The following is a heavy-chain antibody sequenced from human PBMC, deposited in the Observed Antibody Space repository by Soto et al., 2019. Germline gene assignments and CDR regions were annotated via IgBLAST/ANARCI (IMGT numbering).Heavy chain of an antibody. CDR2: LRDSGVSP. D-gene: IGHD5-18*01. V-gene: IGHV3-23*01. Sequence: GGSLRLSCAGSGFPFSSYAMSCVRQAPEKGLEWVSALRDSGVSPYYADSVKGRFTISRDNSKNTLYLQMDSLRVEDTALYYCAKMTSDSYGRNYGMDVWGQGTTVTVSS. CDR1: GFPFSSYA. CDR3: AKMTSDSYGRNYGMDV. J-gene: IGHJ6*02.